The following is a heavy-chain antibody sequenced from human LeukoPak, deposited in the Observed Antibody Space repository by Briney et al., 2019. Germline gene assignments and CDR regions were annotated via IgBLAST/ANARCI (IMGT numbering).Heavy chain of an antibody. Sequence: PGGSLRLSCAAAGFTFSSCWMHWGRQAAGKLLVWVARINSDGSSTSYADSVKGRFTISRDDAKNTLYLQRSSLRAEDTAVYYCARVTSLTGTIFDSWGQGTLVTVSS. J-gene: IGHJ4*02. D-gene: IGHD1-7*01. CDR2: INSDGSST. CDR3: ARVTSLTGTIFDS. CDR1: GFTFSSCW. V-gene: IGHV3-74*01.